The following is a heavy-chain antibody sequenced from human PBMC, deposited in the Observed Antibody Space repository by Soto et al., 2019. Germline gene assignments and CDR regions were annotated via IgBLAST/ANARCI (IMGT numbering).Heavy chain of an antibody. CDR2: IIPIFGTA. CDR1: GGTFSSYA. Sequence: SVKVSCKASGGTFSSYAISWVRQAPGQGLEWMGGIIPIFGTANYAQKFQGRVTITADESTSTAYVELSSLRSEDTAVYYCARSGYYYDSSGYYFSVAFDIWGQGTMVTVSS. CDR3: ARSGYYYDSSGYYFSVAFDI. V-gene: IGHV1-69*13. J-gene: IGHJ3*02. D-gene: IGHD3-22*01.